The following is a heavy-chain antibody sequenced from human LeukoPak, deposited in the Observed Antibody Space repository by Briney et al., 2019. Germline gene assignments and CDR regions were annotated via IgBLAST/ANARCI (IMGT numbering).Heavy chain of an antibody. D-gene: IGHD3-10*01. Sequence: GESLKISCKGSGYSFTSYWIGWVRQMPGKGLEWMGLIFPGDSETIYSPSLQGQVTISADKSINTAYLRWSSLKASDTAMYYCARLWGEGTDGPFDYWGQGTLVTVSS. CDR3: ARLWGEGTDGPFDY. CDR1: GYSFTSYW. V-gene: IGHV5-51*01. CDR2: IFPGDSET. J-gene: IGHJ4*02.